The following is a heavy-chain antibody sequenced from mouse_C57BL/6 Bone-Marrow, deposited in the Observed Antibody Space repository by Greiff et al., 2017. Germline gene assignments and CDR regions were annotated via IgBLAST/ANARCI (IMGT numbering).Heavy chain of an antibody. J-gene: IGHJ2*01. CDR2: INPSSGYT. V-gene: IGHV1-7*01. Sequence: QVQLQQSGAELAKPGASVKLSCKASGYTFTSYWMHWVKQRPGQGLEWIGYINPSSGYTKYNQTLKDKATLTEDKYSSTAYMQLSSLTYEDSAVYYCARGYFDYWGQGTTLSVSS. CDR3: ARGYFDY. CDR1: GYTFTSYW.